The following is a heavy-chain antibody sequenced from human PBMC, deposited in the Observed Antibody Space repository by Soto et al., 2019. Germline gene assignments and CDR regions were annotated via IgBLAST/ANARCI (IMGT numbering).Heavy chain of an antibody. Sequence: EVQLVESGGGLVKPGGSLRLSCAASGFTFTRYSMNWVRQAPGKGLEWVSSISSTTNYIYYADSMKGRFTVSRDNAKNSVYLDINILSAEDTAVYYCARESEDLTSNFDYWGQGTLVTVSS. J-gene: IGHJ4*02. CDR1: GFTFTRYS. V-gene: IGHV3-21*01. CDR3: ARESEDLTSNFDY. CDR2: ISSTTNYI.